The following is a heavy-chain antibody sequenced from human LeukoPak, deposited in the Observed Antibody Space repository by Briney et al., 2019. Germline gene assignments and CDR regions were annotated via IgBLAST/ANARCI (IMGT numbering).Heavy chain of an antibody. Sequence: PSETLSLTCAVYGGSFSGYYWSWIRQPPGKGLEWIGEINHSGSTNYNPSLKSRVTISVDTSKNQFSLKLSSVTAADTAVYYCARYGRKWYFDLWGRGTLVTVSS. J-gene: IGHJ2*01. V-gene: IGHV4-34*01. CDR1: GGSFSGYY. D-gene: IGHD1-26*01. CDR2: INHSGST. CDR3: ARYGRKWYFDL.